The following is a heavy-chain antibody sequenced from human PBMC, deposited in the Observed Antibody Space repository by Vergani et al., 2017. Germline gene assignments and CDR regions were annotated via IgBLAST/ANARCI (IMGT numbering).Heavy chain of an antibody. Sequence: QVRLVESGGGVVQPGRSLRLSCAASGFSFTSYGMHWVRQPPGKGLEWVATISFDGNKKDYTEAVRGRFTISRDNSKSTLFLQMNSLRVEDMAVYYCARDRGDWRYSRYFYNYYMDVWGKGTTVTVSS. CDR1: GFSFTSYG. V-gene: IGHV3-30*03. CDR2: ISFDGNKK. J-gene: IGHJ6*03. CDR3: ARDRGDWRYSRYFYNYYMDV. D-gene: IGHD2-8*02.